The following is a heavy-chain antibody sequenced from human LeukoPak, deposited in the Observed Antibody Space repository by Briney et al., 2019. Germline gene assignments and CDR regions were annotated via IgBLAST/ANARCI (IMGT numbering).Heavy chain of an antibody. CDR1: GFTFSDYY. CDR2: ISSSGSTI. Sequence: GGSLRLSCAASGFTFSDYYMSWIRQAPGKGQEWVSYISSSGSTIYYADSVKGRFTISRDNAKNSLYLQMNSLRAEDTAVYYCASGRYFDWLTLDYWGQGTLVTVSS. J-gene: IGHJ4*02. CDR3: ASGRYFDWLTLDY. V-gene: IGHV3-11*04. D-gene: IGHD3-9*01.